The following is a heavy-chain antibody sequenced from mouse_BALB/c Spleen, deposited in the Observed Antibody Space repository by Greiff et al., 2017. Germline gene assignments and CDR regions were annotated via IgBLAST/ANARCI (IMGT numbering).Heavy chain of an antibody. CDR3: ARCGGNYEWFAY. D-gene: IGHD2-1*01. J-gene: IGHJ3*01. Sequence: EVQLQQSGPSLVKPSQTLSLTCSVTGDSITSGYWNWIRKFPGNKLEYMGYISYSGSTYYNPSLKSRISITRDTSKNQYYLQLNSVTTEDTATYYCARCGGNYEWFAYWGQGTLVTVSA. V-gene: IGHV3-8*02. CDR2: ISYSGST. CDR1: GDSITSGY.